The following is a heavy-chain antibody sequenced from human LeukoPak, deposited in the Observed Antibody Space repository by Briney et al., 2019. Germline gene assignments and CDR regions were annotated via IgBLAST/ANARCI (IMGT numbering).Heavy chain of an antibody. J-gene: IGHJ3*02. CDR3: ARYYDVLTGFRPSHAFDI. CDR1: GGSFSGYY. V-gene: IGHV4-59*08. CDR2: IYYSGST. D-gene: IGHD3-9*01. Sequence: KSSETLSLTCAVYGGSFSGYYWSWIRQPPGKGLEWIGYIYYSGSTNYNPSLKSRVTISVDTSKNQFSLKLSSVTAADTAVYYCARYYDVLTGFRPSHAFDIWGQGTMVTVSS.